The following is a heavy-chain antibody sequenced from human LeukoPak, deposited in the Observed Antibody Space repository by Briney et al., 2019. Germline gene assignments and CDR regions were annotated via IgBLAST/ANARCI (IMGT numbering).Heavy chain of an antibody. CDR3: ARHSDSWSEDY. V-gene: IGHV4-34*01. CDR2: INHSGST. J-gene: IGHJ4*02. Sequence: SETLSLTCAVYGGSFSGYYWSWIRQPPGKGLEWIGEINHSGSTNYNPSLKSRVTISVDTSKNHFSLRVSAVTAADTAVYYCARHSDSWSEDYWGRGTLVTVSS. D-gene: IGHD6-13*01. CDR1: GGSFSGYY.